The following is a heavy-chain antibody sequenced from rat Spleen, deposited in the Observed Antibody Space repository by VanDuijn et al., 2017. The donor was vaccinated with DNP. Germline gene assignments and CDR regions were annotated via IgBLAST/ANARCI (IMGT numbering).Heavy chain of an antibody. V-gene: IGHV2-32*01. J-gene: IGHJ1*01. D-gene: IGHD1-1*01. CDR3: VRMDYSGPYWYFDF. CDR1: GFSLSIFH. CDR2: IWNNGGT. Sequence: QVQLRESGPGLVQPSQTLSLTCTASGFSLSIFHVHWVRQPPGKGLEWLGAIWNNGGTAYTSPIKSRLSISRDTSKSQVFLKMNSLQTEDTAMYFCVRMDYSGPYWYFDFWGPGTKVTVSS.